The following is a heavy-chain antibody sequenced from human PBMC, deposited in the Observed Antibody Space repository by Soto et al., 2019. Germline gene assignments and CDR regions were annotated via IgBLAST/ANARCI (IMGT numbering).Heavy chain of an antibody. J-gene: IGHJ5*02. CDR1: GGSISSGGYS. CDR3: ARDQLEGNWFDP. V-gene: IGHV4-30-2*01. Sequence: QLQLQESGSGLVRLSQTLSLTCAVSGGSISSGGYSWNCIRQPPGKVLEWIGYIYHSGSTLYNPSLKSRVTISVGKSKNQFSLKLSSVTAADTAVYYCARDQLEGNWFDPWGQGTLVTVSS. D-gene: IGHD1-1*01. CDR2: IYHSGST.